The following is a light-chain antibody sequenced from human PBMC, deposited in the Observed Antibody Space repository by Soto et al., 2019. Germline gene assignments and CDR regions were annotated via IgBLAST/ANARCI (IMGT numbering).Light chain of an antibody. CDR3: RQYNSWPLT. CDR2: GAS. CDR1: QSISIN. J-gene: IGKJ4*01. Sequence: EIVMTQSPGTLSVSPGERATLSCRASQSISINLAWYQQKPGQTPRLLIYGASTRATGIPARFSGSGSGTEFTLTISSLQSVDFAVYYCRQYNSWPLTFGGGTKVDIK. V-gene: IGKV3-15*01.